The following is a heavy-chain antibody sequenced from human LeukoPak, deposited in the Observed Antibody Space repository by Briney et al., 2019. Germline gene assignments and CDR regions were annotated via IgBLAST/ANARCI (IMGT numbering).Heavy chain of an antibody. J-gene: IGHJ6*02. CDR1: GYSISSGYY. V-gene: IGHV4-38-2*02. CDR2: IYHSGST. D-gene: IGHD5-18*01. Sequence: SETLSLTCTVSGYSISSGYYWGWIRQPPGKGLEWIGSIYHSGSTYYNPSLKSRVTISVDRSKNQFSLKLSSVTAADTAVYYCARGRVRGYSYGKGYYYYGMDVWGQGTTVTVSS. CDR3: ARGRVRGYSYGKGYYYYGMDV.